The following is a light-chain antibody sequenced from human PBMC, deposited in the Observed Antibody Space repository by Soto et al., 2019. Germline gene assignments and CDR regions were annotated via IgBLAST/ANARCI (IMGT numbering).Light chain of an antibody. CDR3: SSYVASNTLA. Sequence: QAVLTQPPSASGSPGQSVAISCTGTTSDVGGYNYVSWYQQHPGKAPKLIIYDVSKRPSGVPDRFSGSKSGNTASLTVSGLQGEDEADYYCSSYVASNTLAFGGGTKLTVL. CDR2: DVS. J-gene: IGLJ2*01. CDR1: TSDVGGYNY. V-gene: IGLV2-8*01.